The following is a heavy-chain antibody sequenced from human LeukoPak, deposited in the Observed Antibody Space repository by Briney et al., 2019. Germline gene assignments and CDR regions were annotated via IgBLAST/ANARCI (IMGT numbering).Heavy chain of an antibody. V-gene: IGHV4-61*02. Sequence: SETLSLTCTVSGGSISSGSYYWNWIRQPAGKGLEWIGRIYTSGSTNYNPSLKSRVTISVDTSKNQFSLKLSSVAAADTAVYYCARQGPITMIVVVPHRWFDPWGQGTLVTVSS. D-gene: IGHD3-22*01. CDR3: ARQGPITMIVVVPHRWFDP. J-gene: IGHJ5*02. CDR1: GGSISSGSYY. CDR2: IYTSGST.